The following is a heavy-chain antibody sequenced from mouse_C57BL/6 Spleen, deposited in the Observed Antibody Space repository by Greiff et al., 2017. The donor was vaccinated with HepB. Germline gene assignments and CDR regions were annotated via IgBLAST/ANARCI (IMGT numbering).Heavy chain of an antibody. CDR1: GYTFTDYE. D-gene: IGHD2-2*01. Sequence: VKLMESGAELVRPGASVTLSCKASGYTFTDYEMHWVKQTPVHGLEWIGAIDPETGGTAYNQKFKGKAILTADKSSSTAYMVLRSLTSEDSAVYYCTRSLGYGQYYYAMDYWGQGTSVTVSS. J-gene: IGHJ4*01. CDR3: TRSLGYGQYYYAMDY. CDR2: IDPETGGT. V-gene: IGHV1-15*01.